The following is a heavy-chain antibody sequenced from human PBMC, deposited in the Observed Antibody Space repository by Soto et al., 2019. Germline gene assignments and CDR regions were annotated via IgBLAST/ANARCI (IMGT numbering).Heavy chain of an antibody. D-gene: IGHD6-19*01. CDR3: ARGTSVDGFDY. CDR2: TYNSGST. J-gene: IGHJ4*02. V-gene: IGHV4-61*08. CDR1: GGSISSGDYS. Sequence: SETLSLTCTVSGGSISSGDYSWSWVRQSPGKGLEWIGYTYNSGSTNYNPSLKSRVTISVDTSKNQFSLKLSSVTAADTAVYYCARGTSVDGFDYWGQGTLVTVSS.